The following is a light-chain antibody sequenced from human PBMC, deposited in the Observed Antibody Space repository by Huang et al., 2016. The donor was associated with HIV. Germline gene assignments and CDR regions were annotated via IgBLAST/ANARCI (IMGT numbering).Light chain of an antibody. CDR1: QSVSSD. V-gene: IGKV3-15*01. Sequence: ILMTQSPATLSVSPGERATLSCRASQSVSSDLAWYQQKPGQAPRLLIYDASTRATGIPARFSGSGSRTEFTLTISSLQSEDFAVYYCQQYNNWPPVTFGQGTKLEIK. CDR3: QQYNNWPPVT. J-gene: IGKJ2*01. CDR2: DAS.